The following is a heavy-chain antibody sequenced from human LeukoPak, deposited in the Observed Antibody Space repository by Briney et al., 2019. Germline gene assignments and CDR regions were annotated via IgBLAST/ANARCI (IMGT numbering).Heavy chain of an antibody. CDR3: ARSSLGSGWVFDY. CDR2: ISSSSSYI. V-gene: IGHV3-21*01. J-gene: IGHJ4*02. Sequence: PGGSLRLSCAASGFTLSSYSMNWVRQAPGKGLEWVSSISSSSSYIYYADSVKGRFTISRDNAKNSLYLQMNSLRAEDTAVYYCARSSLGSGWVFDYWGQGTLVTVSS. CDR1: GFTLSSYS. D-gene: IGHD6-19*01.